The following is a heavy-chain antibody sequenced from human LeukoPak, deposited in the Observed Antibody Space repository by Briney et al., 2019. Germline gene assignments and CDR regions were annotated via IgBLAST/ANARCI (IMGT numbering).Heavy chain of an antibody. CDR1: GFTVGGYW. D-gene: IGHD7-27*01. Sequence: GGSLRLSCAASGFTVGGYWMTWVRQAPGKGLEWVANIKQDGSEKYYVDSVKGRFTISRDNARNSLYLQMSSLRAEDTAVYYCAREINWAFAYWGQGTLVTVSA. V-gene: IGHV3-7*05. J-gene: IGHJ4*02. CDR2: IKQDGSEK. CDR3: AREINWAFAY.